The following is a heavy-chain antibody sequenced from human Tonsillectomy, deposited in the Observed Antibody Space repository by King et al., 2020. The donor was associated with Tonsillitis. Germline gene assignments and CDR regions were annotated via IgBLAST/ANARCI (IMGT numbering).Heavy chain of an antibody. D-gene: IGHD5-18*01. CDR2: IYYGGSA. J-gene: IGHJ4*02. V-gene: IGHV4-39*01. CDR3: ARHDVSIHLWSTTADY. CDR1: GGSISNSSYY. Sequence: LQLQESGPGLVKPSETLSLTCIVSGGSISNSSYYWGWIRQPPGKGLEWIGSIYYGGSAYYNPSLKSRVSMTVDTSKNQFSLKLTSVPAADTAVYYCARHDVSIHLWSTTADYWGQGTLVTVSS.